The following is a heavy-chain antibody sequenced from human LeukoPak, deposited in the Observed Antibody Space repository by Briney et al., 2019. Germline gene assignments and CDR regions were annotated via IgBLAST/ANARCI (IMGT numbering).Heavy chain of an antibody. V-gene: IGHV3-30*02. CDR3: AKEYYYDSSGPSNFDY. J-gene: IGHJ4*02. Sequence: PGGSLRLSCAASGFTFSSYGMHWVRQAPGKGLEWVAVIWYDGSNKYYADSVKGRFTISRDNSKDTLYLQMNSLRAEDTAVYYCAKEYYYDSSGPSNFDYWGQGTLVTVSS. CDR1: GFTFSSYG. D-gene: IGHD3-22*01. CDR2: IWYDGSNK.